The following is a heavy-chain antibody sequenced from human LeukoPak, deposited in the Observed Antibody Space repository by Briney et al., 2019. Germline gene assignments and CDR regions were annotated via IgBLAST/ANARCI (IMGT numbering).Heavy chain of an antibody. CDR1: GFTFSSYA. V-gene: IGHV3-23*01. J-gene: IGHJ4*02. Sequence: GGSLRLSRAASGFTFSSYAMSWVRQAPGKGLEWVSAISGSGGSTYYADSVKGRFTISRDNSKNTLYLQMNSLRAEDTAVYYCARGAARMVEMGTIISFEYWGQGTLVTVSS. D-gene: IGHD5-24*01. CDR2: ISGSGGST. CDR3: ARGAARMVEMGTIISFEY.